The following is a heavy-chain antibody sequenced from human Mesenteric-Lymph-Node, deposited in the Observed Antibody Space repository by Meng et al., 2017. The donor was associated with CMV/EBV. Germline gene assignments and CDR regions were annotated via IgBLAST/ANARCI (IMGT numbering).Heavy chain of an antibody. CDR3: AKVLRYSRDPHDDAFDI. Sequence: GESLKISCAASGFTFSSYWMSWVRQAPGKGLEWVANIKQDGSEKYYADSVKGRFTISRDNAKNSLYLQMNSLRAEDTAVYYCAKVLRYSRDPHDDAFDIWGQGTMVTVSS. D-gene: IGHD6-13*01. V-gene: IGHV3-7*01. J-gene: IGHJ3*02. CDR1: GFTFSSYW. CDR2: IKQDGSEK.